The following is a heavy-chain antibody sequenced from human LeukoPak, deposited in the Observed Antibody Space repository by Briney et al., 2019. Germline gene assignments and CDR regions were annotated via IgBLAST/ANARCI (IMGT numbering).Heavy chain of an antibody. CDR1: GFTFSSYS. V-gene: IGHV3-21*01. CDR2: ISSSSSYI. CDR3: ARVPDYYYDSSGYYVNDY. D-gene: IGHD3-22*01. J-gene: IGHJ4*02. Sequence: GGSLRLSCAASGFTFSSYSMNWVRQAPGKGLEWVSSISSSSSYIYCADSVKGRFTISRDNAKNSLYLQMNSLRAEDTAVYYCARVPDYYYDSSGYYVNDYWGQGTLVTVSS.